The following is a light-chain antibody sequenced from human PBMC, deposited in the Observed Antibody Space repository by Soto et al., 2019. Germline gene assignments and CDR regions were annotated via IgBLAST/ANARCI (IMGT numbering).Light chain of an antibody. CDR2: NVY. Sequence: QSALTQPASVSGSPGQSITISCTGTSSDVGAYNFVSWHQQHPGKAPKLMIYNVYDRPSGISYRFSGSKSGNTASLTISGLRSEDEAVYYCASWDDRLGAVIFGGGTKLTVL. V-gene: IGLV2-14*03. CDR1: SSDVGAYNF. CDR3: ASWDDRLGAVI. J-gene: IGLJ2*01.